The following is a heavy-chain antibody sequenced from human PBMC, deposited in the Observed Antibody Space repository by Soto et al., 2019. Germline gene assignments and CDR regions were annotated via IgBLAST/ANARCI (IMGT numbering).Heavy chain of an antibody. V-gene: IGHV3-23*01. Sequence: EVQLLESGGDLVQPGGSLRLSCEASGFTFSNYAMSWVRQAPGKGLEWVTGISARGGTTYYVDSVKGRFTISRDNSKNAPNLQMNALRAEDRAVYYCAKDRGFGAGHGMDVWGQGTRVTVSS. D-gene: IGHD3-10*01. CDR3: AKDRGFGAGHGMDV. CDR2: ISARGGTT. J-gene: IGHJ6*02. CDR1: GFTFSNYA.